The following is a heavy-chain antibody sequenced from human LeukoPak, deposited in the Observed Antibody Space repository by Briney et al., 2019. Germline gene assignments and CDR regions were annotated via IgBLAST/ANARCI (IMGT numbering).Heavy chain of an antibody. CDR3: ARVRSIAARGYYFDY. J-gene: IGHJ4*02. CDR2: IYYSGST. V-gene: IGHV4-59*01. D-gene: IGHD6-6*01. CDR1: GGSISSYY. Sequence: SETLSLTCTVSGGSISSYYWSWIRQPPGKGLEWIGYIYYSGSTNYNPSLKSRVTISVDTSKNQFSLKLSSVTAADTAVYYCARVRSIAARGYYFDYWGQGTLVTVSS.